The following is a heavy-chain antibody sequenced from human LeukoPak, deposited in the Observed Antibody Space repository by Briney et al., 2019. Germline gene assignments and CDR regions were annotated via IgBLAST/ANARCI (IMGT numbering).Heavy chain of an antibody. V-gene: IGHV3-53*01. D-gene: IGHD3-9*01. J-gene: IGHJ4*02. CDR3: ARDQDDILTGNYYY. CDR1: GFTVSSNY. CDR2: IYSGGST. Sequence: GGSLRLSCAASGFTVSSNYMSWVRQAPGKGLEWVSVIYSGGSTYYADSVKGRFTISRDNSKNTLYLQMNSLRAEDTAVYYCARDQDDILTGNYYYWGQGTLVTVSS.